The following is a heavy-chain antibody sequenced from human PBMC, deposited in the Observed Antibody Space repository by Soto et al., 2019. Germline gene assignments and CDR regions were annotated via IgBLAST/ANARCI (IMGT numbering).Heavy chain of an antibody. CDR3: AGAPGGKSAWPD. CDR2: VYPGDSPT. V-gene: IGHV5-51*01. D-gene: IGHD1-26*01. CDR1: GYSFTSYW. J-gene: IGHJ4*02. Sequence: ESLKISCQGSGYSFTSYWIAWVRQMPGKGLEWMGIVYPGDSPTRYSPSFQGQVTISADKSINTAYRQWSSLKASDTAMDYCAGAPGGKSAWPDWGQGTLVTVAS.